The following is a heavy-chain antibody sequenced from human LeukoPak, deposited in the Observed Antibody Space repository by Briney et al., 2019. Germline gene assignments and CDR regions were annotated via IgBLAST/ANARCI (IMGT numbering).Heavy chain of an antibody. CDR3: ARDGDYWGRVARWGY. V-gene: IGHV4-34*01. D-gene: IGHD4-17*01. J-gene: IGHJ4*02. CDR1: GGSFSGYY. Sequence: PSETLSLTRAVYGGSFSGYYWSWIRQPPGKGLEWIGEINHSGSTNYNPPLKSRVTISVDTSKNQFSLKLSSVTAADTAVYYCARDGDYWGRVARWGYWGQGTLVTVSS. CDR2: INHSGST.